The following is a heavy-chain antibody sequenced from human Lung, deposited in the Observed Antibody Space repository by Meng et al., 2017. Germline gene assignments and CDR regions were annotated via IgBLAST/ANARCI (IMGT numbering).Heavy chain of an antibody. Sequence: QVQLQQSGPGLVTPSQTLFLTCSVSGGSIRSSNYYWSWIRQPPGKGLEWSGHIYNSGSTYYNPSLKCRITISVDTSKNQFSLKLSSVTAADTAVYYCARGQKGYFDLWGRGTLVTVSS. J-gene: IGHJ2*01. CDR2: IYNSGST. CDR1: GGSIRSSNYY. V-gene: IGHV4-30-4*01. CDR3: ARGQKGYFDL.